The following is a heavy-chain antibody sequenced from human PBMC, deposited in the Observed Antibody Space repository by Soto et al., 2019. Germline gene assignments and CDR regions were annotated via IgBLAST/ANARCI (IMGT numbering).Heavy chain of an antibody. Sequence: QVQLQESGPGLVKPSQTLSLTCIVSGGSISNVNDCWSWIRQRPDKGLEWIGHIYSGVSIYNNPSLTSRVTILVVTSKNQFSLQLSSVSAADTAVYYCARGPSGDKVDSWGQGTLVTVSS. J-gene: IGHJ4*02. D-gene: IGHD7-27*01. CDR1: GGSISNVNDC. V-gene: IGHV4-30-4*01. CDR3: ARGPSGDKVDS. CDR2: IYSGVSI.